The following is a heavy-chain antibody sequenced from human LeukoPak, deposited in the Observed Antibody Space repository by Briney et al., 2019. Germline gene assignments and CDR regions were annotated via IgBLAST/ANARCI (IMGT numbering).Heavy chain of an antibody. CDR2: IYYSGST. CDR3: ARSTPYYYYMVV. CDR1: GGSISSYY. J-gene: IGHJ6*03. D-gene: IGHD2-2*01. V-gene: IGHV4-59*01. Sequence: AETLSLTCTVSGGSISSYYWSWIRRPPGKGLEWIGYIYYSGSTNYNPSLKSGSTISVNTSRNHFTLKLSSVTAADTAVYYCARSTPYYYYMVVWGKGTTVTVSS.